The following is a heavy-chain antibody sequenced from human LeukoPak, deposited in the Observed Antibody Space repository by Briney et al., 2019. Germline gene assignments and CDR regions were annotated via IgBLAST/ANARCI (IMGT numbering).Heavy chain of an antibody. J-gene: IGHJ4*02. V-gene: IGHV3-53*01. Sequence: PGGSLRLSCAASGFTVSNTFMSWVRQAPGKGLEWVSIMYKGGSTYYADSVEGRFTISRDNSKNTLYLQMNSLRAEDTAVYYCASGGNWGPDPFDYWGQGTLVTVSS. D-gene: IGHD7-27*01. CDR2: MYKGGST. CDR1: GFTVSNTF. CDR3: ASGGNWGPDPFDY.